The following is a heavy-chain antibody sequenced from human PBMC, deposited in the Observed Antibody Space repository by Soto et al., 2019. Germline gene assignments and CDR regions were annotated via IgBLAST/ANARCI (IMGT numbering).Heavy chain of an antibody. CDR1: GGSISKNGYS. Sequence: QLHLQESGSGLVKPSQTLSLTCAVSGGSISKNGYSWSWIRQPPRKGLEWIGYIYHSGSTYYNPSLKSRGSISVDRSNNRFSLNLSSVTAADTAVYYCARTVTTGPFFDFWGQGTLVTVSS. CDR3: ARTVTTGPFFDF. J-gene: IGHJ4*02. CDR2: IYHSGST. D-gene: IGHD4-17*01. V-gene: IGHV4-30-2*01.